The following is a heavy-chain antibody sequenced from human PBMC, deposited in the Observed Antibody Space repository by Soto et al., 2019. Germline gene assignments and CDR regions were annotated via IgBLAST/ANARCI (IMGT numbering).Heavy chain of an antibody. V-gene: IGHV1-18*01. CDR3: AMVDVYVTPSPQDV. J-gene: IGHJ6*02. CDR1: GYTLTRCG. D-gene: IGHD3-16*01. CDR2: INTYNGNT. Sequence: QVQLVQSGAEVKNPGASVKDSCKASGYTLTRCGIGWARQAPGQGLEWMGWINTYNGNTNYAQNVQGRVTLTTDTSTSTAYMELRSLRSNDTAIYYCAMVDVYVTPSPQDVWGQGTTVIVSS.